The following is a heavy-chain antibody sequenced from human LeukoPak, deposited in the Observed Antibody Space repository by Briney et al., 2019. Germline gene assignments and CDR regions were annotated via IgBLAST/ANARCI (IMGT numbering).Heavy chain of an antibody. D-gene: IGHD2-2*01. CDR2: INHSGST. V-gene: IGHV4-39*07. J-gene: IGHJ6*02. CDR1: GGSISSGGYY. Sequence: SSETLSLTCTVSGGSISSGGYYWGWIRQPPGKGLEWIGEINHSGSTNYNPSLKSRVTISVDTSKNQFSLKLSSVTAADTAVYYCARARIGVVPAAMPRNPGRYYYGMDVWGQGTTVTVSS. CDR3: ARARIGVVPAAMPRNPGRYYYGMDV.